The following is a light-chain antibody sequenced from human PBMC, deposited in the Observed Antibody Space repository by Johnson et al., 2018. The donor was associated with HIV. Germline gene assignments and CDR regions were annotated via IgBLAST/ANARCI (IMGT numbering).Light chain of an antibody. CDR2: DNN. J-gene: IGLJ1*01. CDR1: SSNIGNNY. CDR3: GTWDSSLSACNV. V-gene: IGLV1-51*01. Sequence: QSVLTQPPSVSAAPGQKVTISCSGSSSNIGNNYVSWYQQLPETAPKLLIYDNNKRPSAIPDRFSGSKSGTSATLGITGLQTGDEADYYCGTWDSSLSACNVFATGNKVTVL.